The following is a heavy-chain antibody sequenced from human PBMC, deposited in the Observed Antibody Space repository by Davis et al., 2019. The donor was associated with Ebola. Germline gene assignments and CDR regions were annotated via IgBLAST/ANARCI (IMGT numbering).Heavy chain of an antibody. CDR3: ARLSKHLIAAAGYYYYYGMDV. V-gene: IGHV4-34*01. J-gene: IGHJ6*02. CDR2: INHSGST. CDR1: GGSFSGYY. D-gene: IGHD6-13*01. Sequence: MPSETLSLTCAVYGGSFSGYYWSWIRQPPGKGLEWIGEINHSGSTNYNPSLKSRVTISVDTSKNQFSLQLNSVTPEDTAVYYCARLSKHLIAAAGYYYYYGMDVWGQGTTVTVSS.